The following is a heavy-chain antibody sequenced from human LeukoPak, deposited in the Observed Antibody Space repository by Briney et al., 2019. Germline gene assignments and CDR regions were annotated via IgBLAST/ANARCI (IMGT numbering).Heavy chain of an antibody. CDR3: ARGGKYGCSGGSCYSDY. J-gene: IGHJ4*02. D-gene: IGHD2-15*01. CDR2: IKAESGRT. Sequence: ASVKVSCKASRYTFTDYYLHWVRQAPGQGLEWMGWIKAESGRTHYAQKFQGGVTMTRDTSISTAYMELSRLRSDDTALYYCARGGKYGCSGGSCYSDYWGQGTLVTVSS. CDR1: RYTFTDYY. V-gene: IGHV1-2*02.